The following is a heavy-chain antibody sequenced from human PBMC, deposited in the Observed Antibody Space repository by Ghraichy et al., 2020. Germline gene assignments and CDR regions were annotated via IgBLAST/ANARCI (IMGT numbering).Heavy chain of an antibody. CDR3: ARSHYDFWSGYYTNYYYYYMDV. CDR1: GGSISSGGYY. V-gene: IGHV4-31*03. Sequence: LSLTCTVSGGSISSGGYYWSWIRQHPGKGLEWIGYIYYSGSTYYNPSLKSRVTISVDTSKNQFSLKLSSVTAADTAVYYCARSHYDFWSGYYTNYYYYYMDVWGKGTTVTVSS. CDR2: IYYSGST. J-gene: IGHJ6*03. D-gene: IGHD3-3*01.